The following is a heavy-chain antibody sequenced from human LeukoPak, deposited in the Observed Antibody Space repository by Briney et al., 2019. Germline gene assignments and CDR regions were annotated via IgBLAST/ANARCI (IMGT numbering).Heavy chain of an antibody. CDR2: IYYSGST. Sequence: SETLSLTCTVSGGSISSSSYYWGWIRQPPGKGLEWIGSIYYSGSTYYNPSLKSRVTISVDTSKNQFSLKLSSVTAADTAVYYCASKIQLRLTSYFDYWGQGTLVTVSS. J-gene: IGHJ4*02. V-gene: IGHV4-39*01. CDR1: GGSISSSSYY. D-gene: IGHD5-18*01. CDR3: ASKIQLRLTSYFDY.